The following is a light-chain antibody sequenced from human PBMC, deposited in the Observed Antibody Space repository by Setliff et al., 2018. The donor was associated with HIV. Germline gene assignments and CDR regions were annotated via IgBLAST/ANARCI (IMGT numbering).Light chain of an antibody. Sequence: QTVVTQEPSLSVSPGGTVTLTCGLSSGSVSTSNYPSWYQQTPGQAPRTLIYSTSTRSSGVPDRFSGSIVGNKAALTITGAQADDESDYYCVLYMVYMNSGIWVFGGGTKVTVL. CDR1: SGSVSTSNY. CDR3: VLYMVYMNSGIWV. CDR2: STS. V-gene: IGLV8-61*01. J-gene: IGLJ3*02.